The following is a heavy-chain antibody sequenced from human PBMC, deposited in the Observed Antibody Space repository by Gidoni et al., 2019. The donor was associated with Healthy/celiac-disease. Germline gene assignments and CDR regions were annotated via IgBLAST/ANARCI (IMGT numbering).Heavy chain of an antibody. J-gene: IGHJ4*02. V-gene: IGHV3-33*01. Sequence: QVQLVESGGGVVQPERSLILSWAASGFPFSSYGMPWVRQAPGKGLEGVAVIWYDGSNKYYADSVRGRFTISRDNSKSTLYLQMNSLRAEDTAVYYCARDFGAHSSSIDYWGQGTLFTVSS. CDR1: GFPFSSYG. CDR3: ARDFGAHSSSIDY. CDR2: IWYDGSNK. D-gene: IGHD6-13*01.